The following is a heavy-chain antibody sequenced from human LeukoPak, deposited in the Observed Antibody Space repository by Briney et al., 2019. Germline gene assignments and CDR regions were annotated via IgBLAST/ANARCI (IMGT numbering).Heavy chain of an antibody. CDR2: ISYDGSNK. Sequence: GGSLRLSCAASGFTFSSYGMHWVRQAPGKGLEWVAVISYDGSNKYYADSVKGRFTISRDDSKITLYLQMNSLRAEDTAVYYCAKAPTTVTPIDYWGQGTLVTVSS. V-gene: IGHV3-30*18. CDR1: GFTFSSYG. J-gene: IGHJ4*02. CDR3: AKAPTTVTPIDY. D-gene: IGHD4-17*01.